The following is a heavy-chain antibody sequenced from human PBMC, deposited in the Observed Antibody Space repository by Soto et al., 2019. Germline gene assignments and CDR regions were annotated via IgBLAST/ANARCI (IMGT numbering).Heavy chain of an antibody. Sequence: QITLKESGPTLVKPTQTLTLTCTFSGFSLSTIGVGVGWVRQPPGKALEWLALIYWDDDKRYSPSLQSRLTITKDPSKNQVVLTTTNMDPVDTATYYCARKGPELTPFDIWGQGTMVTVSS. D-gene: IGHD1-26*01. CDR3: ARKGPELTPFDI. CDR2: IYWDDDK. V-gene: IGHV2-5*02. J-gene: IGHJ3*02. CDR1: GFSLSTIGVG.